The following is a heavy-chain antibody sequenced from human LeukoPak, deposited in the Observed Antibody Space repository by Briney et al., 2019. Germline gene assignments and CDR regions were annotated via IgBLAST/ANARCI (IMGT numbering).Heavy chain of an antibody. CDR3: AKAAANWFGP. J-gene: IGHJ5*02. V-gene: IGHV3-23*01. CDR1: GFTFSSYA. Sequence: GGSLRLSCAASGFTFSSYAMSWVRQAPGKGLEWVSAITATGANTFYADSVKGRFTISRDNSRDTLYLQMNSLRAEDTAVYYCAKAAANWFGPWGQGTLVTVSS. D-gene: IGHD6-25*01. CDR2: ITATGANT.